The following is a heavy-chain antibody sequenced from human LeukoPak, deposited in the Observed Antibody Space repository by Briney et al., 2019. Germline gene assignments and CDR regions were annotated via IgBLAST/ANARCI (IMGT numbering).Heavy chain of an antibody. CDR2: IYPGDSDT. CDR3: ARLSFAVAGTGGSVRAFDI. J-gene: IGHJ3*02. V-gene: IGHV5-51*01. CDR1: GYSFTSYW. D-gene: IGHD6-19*01. Sequence: SGESLKISCQGSGYSFTSYWTGWVRQLPGKGLEWMGIIYPGDSDTRYSPSFQGQVTISADKSISTAYLQWSSLKASDTAMYYCARLSFAVAGTGGSVRAFDIWGQGTMVTVSS.